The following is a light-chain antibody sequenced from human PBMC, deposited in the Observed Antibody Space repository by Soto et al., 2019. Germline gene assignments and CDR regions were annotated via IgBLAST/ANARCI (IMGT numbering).Light chain of an antibody. CDR2: DAS. Sequence: EILLTQSPATLSLSPGERVTLSWRASQSVSSYLAWYQQRHGQAPRILIYDASNRDTGIPARFSGSGSGTDFTLTISRLEPEDFAVYYCQQRSNWPRTFGQGTKVDIK. V-gene: IGKV3-11*01. CDR3: QQRSNWPRT. J-gene: IGKJ1*01. CDR1: QSVSSY.